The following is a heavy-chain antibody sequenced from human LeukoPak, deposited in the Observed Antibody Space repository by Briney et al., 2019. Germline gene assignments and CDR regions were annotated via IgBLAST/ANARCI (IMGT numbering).Heavy chain of an antibody. J-gene: IGHJ5*02. D-gene: IGHD2-15*01. CDR2: LSGSGVNT. CDR3: AKDGRYCSGGSCYLNWFDP. V-gene: IGHV3-23*01. CDR1: GFTFSSYS. Sequence: GRSLRLSCAASGFTFSSYSMTWVRQAPGKGLEWVSALSGSGVNTHYADSVKGRFTISRDNSKNTLYLQMNSLRVEDTAVYYCAKDGRYCSGGSCYLNWFDPWGQGTLVTVSS.